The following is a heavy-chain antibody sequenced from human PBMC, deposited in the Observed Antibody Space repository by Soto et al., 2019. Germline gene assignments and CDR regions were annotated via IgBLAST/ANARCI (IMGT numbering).Heavy chain of an antibody. CDR2: INAGNGNT. CDR3: ARDGWVRGHYYDSSGYNWFDP. D-gene: IGHD3-22*01. CDR1: GYTFTSYA. V-gene: IGHV1-3*01. J-gene: IGHJ5*02. Sequence: GASVKVSCKASGYTFTSYAMHWVRQAPGQRLEWMGWINAGNGNTKYSQKFQGRVTITRDTSASTAYMELSSLRSEDTAVYYCARDGWVRGHYYDSSGYNWFDPWGQGTLVTVSS.